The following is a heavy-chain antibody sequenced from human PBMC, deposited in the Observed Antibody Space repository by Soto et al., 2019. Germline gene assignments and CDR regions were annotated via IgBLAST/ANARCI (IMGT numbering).Heavy chain of an antibody. CDR1: GFTFSSYG. V-gene: IGHV3-30*18. CDR3: AKGGEMATIDY. D-gene: IGHD3-16*01. CDR2: ISYDGSNK. Sequence: QVQLVESGGGVVQPGRSLRLSCAASGFTFSSYGMHWVRQAPGKGREWGAVISYDGSNKYYADSVKGRFTISGDNSKNTLYLQMNSLRAEDTAGYYCAKGGEMATIDYWGQGTLVTVSS. J-gene: IGHJ4*02.